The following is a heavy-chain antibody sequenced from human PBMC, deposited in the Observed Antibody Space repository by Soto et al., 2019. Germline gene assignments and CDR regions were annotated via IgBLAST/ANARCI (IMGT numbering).Heavy chain of an antibody. V-gene: IGHV1-18*01. Sequence: QVQLLQSGAEVKKPGASVKVSCKASGYTFTNYGITWVRQAPGQGLEWMGWIGADNGDTQYTERLQGRVTMTTVTSASTAYMELRCLGSDDTAVYYCARDRQLVGYFYYYLDFWGKGTTVTVSS. CDR1: GYTFTNYG. CDR2: IGADNGDT. D-gene: IGHD6-6*01. CDR3: ARDRQLVGYFYYYLDF. J-gene: IGHJ6*03.